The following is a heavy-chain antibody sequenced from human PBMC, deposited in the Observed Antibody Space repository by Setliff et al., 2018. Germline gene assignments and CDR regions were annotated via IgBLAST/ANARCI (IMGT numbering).Heavy chain of an antibody. CDR3: ARSGSGSYYIFDAFDI. CDR1: RFTFSNYW. J-gene: IGHJ3*02. V-gene: IGHV3-48*04. Sequence: GGSLRLSCAASRFTFSNYWMSWVRQAPGKGLEWLSYISSSRGTIHYADSVKGRFTISRDNAKNSLYLQMNSLRAEDTAVYYCARSGSGSYYIFDAFDIWGQGTMVTVSS. CDR2: ISSSRGTI. D-gene: IGHD3-10*01.